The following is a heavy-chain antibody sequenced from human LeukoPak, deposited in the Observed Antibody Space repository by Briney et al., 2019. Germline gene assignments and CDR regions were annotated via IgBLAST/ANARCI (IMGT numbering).Heavy chain of an antibody. J-gene: IGHJ5*02. CDR3: ARLGSSGYYGNWFDP. D-gene: IGHD3-22*01. Sequence: SETLSLTCTVSGDSISSSSYYWGWIRQPPGKGLEWIGSIYYSGSTYYNPSLKSRVTISVDTSKNQFSLKLSSVTAADTAVYYCARLGSSGYYGNWFDPWGQGTLVTVSS. V-gene: IGHV4-39*01. CDR2: IYYSGST. CDR1: GDSISSSSYY.